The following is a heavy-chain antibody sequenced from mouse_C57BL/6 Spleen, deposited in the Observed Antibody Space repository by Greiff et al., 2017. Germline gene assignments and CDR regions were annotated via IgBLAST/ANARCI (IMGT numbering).Heavy chain of an antibody. J-gene: IGHJ1*03. CDR1: GYTFTSYW. CDR3: ARHGSSSRYFDV. D-gene: IGHD1-1*01. Sequence: QVQLQQPGAELVKPGASVKLSCKASGYTFTSYWMHWVKQRPGQGLEWIGMIHPNSGSTKYNEKFKSKATLTVDKSYSTAYMQLSSLTSEDSAVYYCARHGSSSRYFDVWGTGTTVTVSS. V-gene: IGHV1-64*01. CDR2: IHPNSGST.